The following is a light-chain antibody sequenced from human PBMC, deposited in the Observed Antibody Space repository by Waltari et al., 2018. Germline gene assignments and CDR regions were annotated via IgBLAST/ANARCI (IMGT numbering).Light chain of an antibody. J-gene: IGKJ1*01. CDR3: QQYNNWPPIT. V-gene: IGKV3-15*01. CDR2: GAS. CDR1: QSVSSN. Sequence: EIVMTQSPATLSVSPGERATLSCRASQSVSSNLAWYQQKPVQAPRLIIYGASTRATGIPARFIGSGSGTEFTLTISSLQSEDFAVYYCQQYNNWPPITFGQGTKVEIK.